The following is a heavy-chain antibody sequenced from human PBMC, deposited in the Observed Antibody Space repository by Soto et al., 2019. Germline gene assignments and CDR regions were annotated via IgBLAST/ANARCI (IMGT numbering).Heavy chain of an antibody. Sequence: QVQLVQSGADVKEPGASVRVSCKASGYTFTSHTLHWARQAPGQGLEWMGWIIVSNGSPRYAPQFQGRVTFGRDTSATTAYMELSSLTSEDTAVYYCAREPEDGVPGDYWGQGTLVVVSS. CDR3: AREPEDGVPGDY. CDR2: IIVSNGSP. V-gene: IGHV1-3*01. J-gene: IGHJ4*02. D-gene: IGHD3-3*01. CDR1: GYTFTSHT.